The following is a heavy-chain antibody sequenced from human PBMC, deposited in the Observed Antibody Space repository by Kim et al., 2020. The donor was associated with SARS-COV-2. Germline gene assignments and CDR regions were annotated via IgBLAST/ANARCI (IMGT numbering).Heavy chain of an antibody. V-gene: IGHV4-30-2*05. D-gene: IGHD2-2*01. J-gene: IGHJ4*02. CDR3: ARSCSSTSCLP. CDR2: T. Sequence: TYYDPSLKSRVTISVDASNDQFSLKLSSVTAADTAVYYCARSCSSTSCLPWGQGTLVTVSS.